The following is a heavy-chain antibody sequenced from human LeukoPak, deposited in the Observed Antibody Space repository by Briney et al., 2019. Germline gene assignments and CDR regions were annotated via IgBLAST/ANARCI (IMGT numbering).Heavy chain of an antibody. D-gene: IGHD6-13*01. CDR1: GFTFSSYA. CDR2: ISYDGSDK. V-gene: IGHV3-30*03. Sequence: GGSLRLSCAASGFTFSSYAISWVRQAPGKGLEWVAVISYDGSDKYYADSVKGRFTISRDNSKNTLYLQMNRLRPDDTAVYYCARDSRQLALDYWGQGTLVTVSS. J-gene: IGHJ4*02. CDR3: ARDSRQLALDY.